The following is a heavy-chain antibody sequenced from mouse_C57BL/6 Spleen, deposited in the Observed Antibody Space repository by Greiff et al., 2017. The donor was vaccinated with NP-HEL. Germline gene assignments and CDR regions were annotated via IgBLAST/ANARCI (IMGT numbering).Heavy chain of an antibody. CDR2: ISYDGSN. J-gene: IGHJ3*01. CDR1: GYSITSGYY. CDR3: AKTAQAPFFAY. V-gene: IGHV3-6*01. D-gene: IGHD3-2*02. Sequence: EVQLKQSGPGLVKPSQSLSLTCSVTGYSITSGYYWNWIRQFPGNKLEWMGYISYDGSNNYNPSLKNRISITRDTSKNQFFLKLNSVTTEDTATYYCAKTAQAPFFAYWGQGTLVTVSA.